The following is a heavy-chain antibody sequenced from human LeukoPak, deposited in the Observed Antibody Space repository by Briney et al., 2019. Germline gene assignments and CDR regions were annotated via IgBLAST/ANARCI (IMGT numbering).Heavy chain of an antibody. D-gene: IGHD3-3*01. CDR3: ARDKTFGLNNWFDP. J-gene: IGHJ5*02. V-gene: IGHV4-59*01. CDR1: GGSISSYY. CDR2: IYYSGST. Sequence: TSETLSLTCTVSGGSISSYYWSWIRQPPGKGLEWIGYIYYSGSTNYNPSLKSRVTISVDTSKNQFSLKLSPVTAADTAVYYCARDKTFGLNNWFDPWGQGTLVTVSS.